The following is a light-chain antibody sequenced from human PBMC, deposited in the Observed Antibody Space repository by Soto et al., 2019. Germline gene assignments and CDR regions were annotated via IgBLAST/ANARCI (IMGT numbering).Light chain of an antibody. CDR1: QTISSN. CDR2: GAS. V-gene: IGKV3-15*01. Sequence: EIVMTQSPATLSVSPGEGVTLSCRASQTISSNLAWYQQKPGQAPRLLIHGASSRASGVPDRFRGSGSGTDFTLTISSLQSEDFAVYYCQQYHNWPPQYTFSQGTKLQIK. CDR3: QQYHNWPPQYT. J-gene: IGKJ2*01.